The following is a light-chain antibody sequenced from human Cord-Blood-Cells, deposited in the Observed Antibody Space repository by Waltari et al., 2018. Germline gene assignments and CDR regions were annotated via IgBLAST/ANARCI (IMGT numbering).Light chain of an antibody. V-gene: IGKV1-39*01. Sequence: DIQMTQSPYSLSASVGDRVTITCRASQSISSSLNWYQQKPGKAPKLLIYAASSLQSGVPSRFSGSGSGTDFTLTISSLQPEDFATYYCQQSYSTLFTFGPGTKVDIK. CDR1: QSISSS. CDR2: AAS. CDR3: QQSYSTLFT. J-gene: IGKJ3*01.